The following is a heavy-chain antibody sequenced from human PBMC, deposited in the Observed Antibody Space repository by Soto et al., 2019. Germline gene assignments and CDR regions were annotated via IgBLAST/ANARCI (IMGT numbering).Heavy chain of an antibody. CDR1: GFTFDQYG. CDR3: AKGSEWLVTWDFDY. Sequence: EVQLVESGGGLVQPGGSLRLSCVASGFTFDQYGMHWVRQAQGKGLEWVAGISWNSGSIGYADSVKGRFFISRDNAKNSLYLQMSSLGGEDAALYYCAKGSEWLVTWDFDYWGQGTLVTVSS. J-gene: IGHJ4*02. D-gene: IGHD6-19*01. V-gene: IGHV3-9*01. CDR2: ISWNSGSI.